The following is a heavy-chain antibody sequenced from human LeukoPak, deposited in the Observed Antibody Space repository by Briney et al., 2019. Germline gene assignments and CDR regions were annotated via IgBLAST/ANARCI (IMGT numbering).Heavy chain of an antibody. D-gene: IGHD5-24*01. J-gene: IGHJ5*02. Sequence: ASVKVSCKAFGYTFTSNYMHWVRQAPGQGPEWMGVISPSGGSTTYAQKLQGRVTLTRDMSTSTDYLELSSLRSEDTAVYYYARDNSVRDEASWFNPWGQGTLVTVSS. CDR3: ARDNSVRDEASWFNP. V-gene: IGHV1-46*01. CDR2: ISPSGGST. CDR1: GYTFTSNY.